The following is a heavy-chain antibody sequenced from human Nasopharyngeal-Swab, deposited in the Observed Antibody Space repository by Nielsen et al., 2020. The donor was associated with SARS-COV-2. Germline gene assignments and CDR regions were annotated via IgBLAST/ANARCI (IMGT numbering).Heavy chain of an antibody. D-gene: IGHD3-3*01. CDR2: IKQDESEK. Sequence: VRQAPGKGLEWVANIKQDESEKYYVDSVKGRFTISRDNAKNSLYLQMNSLRAEDTAVYYCAREKLDFWSGYLDYWGQGTLVTVSS. J-gene: IGHJ4*02. V-gene: IGHV3-7*01. CDR3: AREKLDFWSGYLDY.